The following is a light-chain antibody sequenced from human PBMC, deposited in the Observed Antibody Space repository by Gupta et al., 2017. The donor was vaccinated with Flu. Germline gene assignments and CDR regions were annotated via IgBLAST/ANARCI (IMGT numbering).Light chain of an antibody. CDR3: RQALQTPKT. Sequence: DIVMTQSPLSLSVTPGEPASISCRSSQSLLHSNVYIYLDWYLQKPGQSPQLLIYLGSNRVSGVPDRFSGNGSGTDFTLKISTVEAEDVGVYYCRQALQTPKTFGQGTRMEIK. J-gene: IGKJ2*01. CDR2: LGS. CDR1: QSLLHSNVYIY. V-gene: IGKV2-28*01.